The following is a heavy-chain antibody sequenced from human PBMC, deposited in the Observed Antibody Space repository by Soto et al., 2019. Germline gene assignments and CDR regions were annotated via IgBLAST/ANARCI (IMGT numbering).Heavy chain of an antibody. D-gene: IGHD6-13*01. Sequence: SETLSLTCTVSGGSISSSGFHWSWIRQPPGKGLEWIGSIYYSGSIYYSPSLKSRVTISVDTSKNQFSLKPSSVTAADTAVYYCARRERAAGTDWWFDPWGQGTLVTVSS. V-gene: IGHV4-39*01. CDR3: ARRERAAGTDWWFDP. CDR1: GGSISSSGFH. CDR2: IYYSGSI. J-gene: IGHJ5*02.